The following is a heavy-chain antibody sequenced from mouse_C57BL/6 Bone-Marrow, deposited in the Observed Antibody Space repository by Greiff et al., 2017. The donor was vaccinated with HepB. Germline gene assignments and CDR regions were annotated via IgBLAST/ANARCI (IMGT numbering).Heavy chain of an antibody. CDR2: INPYNGDT. Sequence: EVQLQQSGPELVKPGDSVKISCKASGYSFTGYFMNWVMQSHGKSLEWIGRINPYNGDTFYNQKFKGKATLTVDKSSSTAHMELRSLTSEDSAVYYCAREGYGDYYAMDYWGQGTSVTVSS. CDR1: GYSFTGYF. J-gene: IGHJ4*01. V-gene: IGHV1-20*01. D-gene: IGHD1-2*01. CDR3: AREGYGDYYAMDY.